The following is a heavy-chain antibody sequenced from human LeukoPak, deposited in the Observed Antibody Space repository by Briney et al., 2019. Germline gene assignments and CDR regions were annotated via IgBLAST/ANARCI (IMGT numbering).Heavy chain of an antibody. Sequence: PSETLSLTCTVSGGSVSSSSYYWSWIRQPPGKGLEWIGYIYYSGSTNYNPSLKSRVTISVDTSKNQFSLKLSSVTAADTAVYYCARGWLLRFPPSRGMDVWGQGTTVTVSS. CDR1: GGSVSSSSYY. V-gene: IGHV4-61*01. CDR3: ARGWLLRFPPSRGMDV. J-gene: IGHJ6*02. CDR2: IYYSGST. D-gene: IGHD3-22*01.